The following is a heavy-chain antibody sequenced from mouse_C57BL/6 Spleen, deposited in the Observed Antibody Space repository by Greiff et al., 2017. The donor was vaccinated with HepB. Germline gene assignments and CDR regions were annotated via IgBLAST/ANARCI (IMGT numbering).Heavy chain of an antibody. V-gene: IGHV5-4*01. CDR1: GFTFSSYA. J-gene: IGHJ3*01. CDR2: ISDGGSYT. CDR3: AREAGVYYGSSSFAY. Sequence: EVQGVESGGGLVKPGGSLKLSCAASGFTFSSYAMSWVRQTPEKRLEWVATISDGGSYTYYPDNVKGRVTISRDNAKNNLYLQMSHLKSEDTAMYYCAREAGVYYGSSSFAYWGQGTLVTVSA. D-gene: IGHD1-1*01.